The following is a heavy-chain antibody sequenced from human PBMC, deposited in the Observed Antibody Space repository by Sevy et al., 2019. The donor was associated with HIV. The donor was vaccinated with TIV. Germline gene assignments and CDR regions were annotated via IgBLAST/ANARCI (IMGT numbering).Heavy chain of an antibody. J-gene: IGHJ4*02. D-gene: IGHD6-19*01. CDR1: GGSISSSSYY. CDR3: ASGSLTGYSSGWYVN. Sequence: SETLSLTCTVSGGSISSSSYYWGWIRQPPGKGLEWIGSIYYSGSTYYNPSLKSRVTISVDTSKNQFSLKLSSVTAADTAVYYCASGSLTGYSSGWYVNWGQGTLVTGSS. V-gene: IGHV4-39*01. CDR2: IYYSGST.